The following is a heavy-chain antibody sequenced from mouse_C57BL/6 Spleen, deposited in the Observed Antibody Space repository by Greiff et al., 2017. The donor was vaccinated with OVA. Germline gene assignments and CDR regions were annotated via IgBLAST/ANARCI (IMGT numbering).Heavy chain of an antibody. CDR1: GYTFTSYW. D-gene: IGHD2-3*01. CDR3: ARGGGRGYSWFAY. Sequence: QVHVKQPGAELVMPGASVKLSCKASGYTFTSYWMHWVKQRPGQGLEWIGEIDPSDSYTNYNQKFKGKSTLTVDKSSSTAYMQLSSLTSEDSAVYYCARGGGRGYSWFAYWGQGTLVTVSA. CDR2: IDPSDSYT. J-gene: IGHJ3*01. V-gene: IGHV1-69*01.